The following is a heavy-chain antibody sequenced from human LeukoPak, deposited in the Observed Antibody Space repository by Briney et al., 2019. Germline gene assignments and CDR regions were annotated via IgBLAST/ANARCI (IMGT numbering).Heavy chain of an antibody. CDR1: GGSFSGFY. V-gene: IGHV4-34*01. CDR3: ARGILGYYYFDL. CDR2: MHHSGAT. D-gene: IGHD2/OR15-2a*01. J-gene: IGHJ2*01. Sequence: SETLSLTCAVSGGSFSGFYWRWIRQPPGKGLEWIGEMHHSGATSYKPSLRSRVTISGGTSKNQFSPNLNSVTAADTAVYYCARGILGYYYFDLWGRGTLVTVSS.